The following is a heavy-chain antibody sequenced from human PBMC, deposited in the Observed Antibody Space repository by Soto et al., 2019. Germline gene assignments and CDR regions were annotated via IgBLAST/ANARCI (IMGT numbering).Heavy chain of an antibody. CDR1: GFTFSSYW. J-gene: IGHJ6*03. CDR2: IKQDGSEK. CDR3: ARDTFWTYYYYYYMDV. Sequence: PGGSLRLSCAASGFTFSSYWMSWVRQAPGKGLEWVANIKQDGSEKYYVDSVKGRFTISRDNAKNSLYLQMNSLRAEDTAVYYCARDTFWTYYYYYYMDVWGKGTTVTVSS. V-gene: IGHV3-7*01. D-gene: IGHD3-16*01.